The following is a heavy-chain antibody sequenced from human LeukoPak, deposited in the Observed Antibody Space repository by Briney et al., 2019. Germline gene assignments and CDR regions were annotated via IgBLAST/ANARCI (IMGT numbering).Heavy chain of an antibody. CDR1: GFTFDDYA. CDR3: AKDLHDYGVLDAFDI. J-gene: IGHJ3*02. CDR2: ISWNSGSI. Sequence: PGRSLRLSCAASGFTFDDYAMHWVRQAPGKGLEWVSGISWNSGSIGYADSVKGRFTISRDNAKNSLYLQMNSLRAEDTALYYCAKDLHDYGVLDAFDIWGQGTMVTVSS. V-gene: IGHV3-9*01. D-gene: IGHD4-17*01.